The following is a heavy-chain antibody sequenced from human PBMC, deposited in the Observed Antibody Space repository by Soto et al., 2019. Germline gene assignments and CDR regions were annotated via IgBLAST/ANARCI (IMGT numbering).Heavy chain of an antibody. CDR3: ARGRRYYGSGTAVGY. CDR1: GFTFSSYA. D-gene: IGHD3-10*01. J-gene: IGHJ4*02. V-gene: IGHV3-30-3*01. CDR2: ISYDGSNK. Sequence: QVQLVESGGGVVQPGRSLRLSCAASGFTFSSYAMHWVRQAPGKGLEWVAVISYDGSNKYYADSVKGRFTISRDNSKNTLDLQMNSLRAEDTAVYYCARGRRYYGSGTAVGYWGQGTLVTVSS.